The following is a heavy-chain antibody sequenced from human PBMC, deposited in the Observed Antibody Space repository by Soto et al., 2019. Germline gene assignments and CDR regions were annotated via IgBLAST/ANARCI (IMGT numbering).Heavy chain of an antibody. CDR2: ISYDGSNQ. CDR1: GFTFSSYG. CDR3: AKRRQLGDYYYYGMDV. J-gene: IGHJ6*02. V-gene: IGHV3-30*18. Sequence: QVHLVESGGGVVQPGKSLRLSCAASGFTFSSYGMHWVRQAPGMRLEWVAIISYDGSNQYYADSVKGRFTISRHNSKNXLXLXMNXXXXXXXAXYYCAKRRQLGDYYYYGMDVWGQGTTVTVSS. D-gene: IGHD3-10*01.